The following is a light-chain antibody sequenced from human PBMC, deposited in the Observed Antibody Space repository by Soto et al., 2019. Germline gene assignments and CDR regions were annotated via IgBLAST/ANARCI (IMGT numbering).Light chain of an antibody. J-gene: IGLJ1*01. CDR3: TSPTPDRLPG. CDR1: SSDVGNCNY. CDR2: MVS. V-gene: IGLV2-14*01. Sequence: QSALTQPASVSGSPQQSITISCTGTSSDVGNCNYVSWYQQYPGRVPKLLIYMVSNRPSGASKRFSGSETGNTASLAISVLQAEDEADYVCTSPTPDRLPGFGTVTKDTVL.